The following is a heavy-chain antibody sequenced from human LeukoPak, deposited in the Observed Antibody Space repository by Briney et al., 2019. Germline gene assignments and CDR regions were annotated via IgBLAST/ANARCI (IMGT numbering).Heavy chain of an antibody. J-gene: IGHJ6*03. CDR1: GYTFTGYY. D-gene: IGHD3-10*01. Sequence: GASVKVSCKASGYTFTGYYIHWVRQAPGQGLEWMGWINPNSGGTNYAQKFQGRVTMTRDTSISTAYMELSRLRSDDTAVYYCARDSGASPHYYYYYMDVWGKGTTVTVSS. CDR3: ARDSGASPHYYYYYMDV. V-gene: IGHV1-2*02. CDR2: INPNSGGT.